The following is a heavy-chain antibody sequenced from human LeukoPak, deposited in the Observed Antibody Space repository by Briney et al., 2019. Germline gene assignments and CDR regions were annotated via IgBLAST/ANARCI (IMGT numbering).Heavy chain of an antibody. V-gene: IGHV3-43*02. CDR1: GFTFDDYV. Sequence: GGSLRLSCVASGFTFDDYVMHWVRQRPGKSLEWVSAITGDGETYYSDSLKGRFIISRANPKNTLYLQLNNLTTEDTAFYYCAKGQWFIQYWFDLWGQGALVSVSS. D-gene: IGHD3-22*01. J-gene: IGHJ5*02. CDR3: AKGQWFIQYWFDL. CDR2: ITGDGET.